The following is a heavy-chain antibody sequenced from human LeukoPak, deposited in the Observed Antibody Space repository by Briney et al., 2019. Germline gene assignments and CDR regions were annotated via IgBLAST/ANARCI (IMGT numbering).Heavy chain of an antibody. V-gene: IGHV3-64*01. CDR2: ISSNGDST. D-gene: IGHD6-13*01. CDR1: GFTFSNYA. Sequence: GGSLRLSCAASGFTFSNYAMHWVRQAPGKGLEFVSAISSNGDSTYYTNSVKGRFTISRDNSKNTLYLQMGSLRAEDMAVYYCARTPRYSSPVLGLDYWGQGTLVTVSS. CDR3: ARTPRYSSPVLGLDY. J-gene: IGHJ4*02.